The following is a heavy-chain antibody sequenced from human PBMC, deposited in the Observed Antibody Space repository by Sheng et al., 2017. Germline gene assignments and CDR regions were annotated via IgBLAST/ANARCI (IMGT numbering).Heavy chain of an antibody. V-gene: IGHV3-72*01. CDR2: TRNKANSYTT. CDR3: ARGRLGSGSYYNDEYYFDY. D-gene: IGHD3-10*01. J-gene: IGHJ4*02. Sequence: EVQLVESGGGLVQPGGSLRLSCAASGFTFSDHYMDWVRQAPGKGLEWVGRTRNKANSYTTEYAASVKGRFTISRDDSKNSLYLQMNSLKTEDTAVYYCARGRLGSGSYYNDEYYFDYWGQGTLVTVSS. CDR1: GFTFSDHY.